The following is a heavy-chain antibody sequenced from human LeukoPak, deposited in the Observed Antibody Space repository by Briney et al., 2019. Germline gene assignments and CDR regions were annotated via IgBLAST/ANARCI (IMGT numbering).Heavy chain of an antibody. J-gene: IGHJ4*02. CDR2: IIPIFGTA. Sequence: SVKVSCKASGYTFTSYGISWVRQAPGQGLEWMGGIIPIFGTANYAQKFQGRVTITADESTSTAYMELSSLRSEDTAVYYCARVRTPVGWLQSGSYYFDYWGQGTLVTVSS. V-gene: IGHV1-69*13. D-gene: IGHD5-24*01. CDR3: ARVRTPVGWLQSGSYYFDY. CDR1: GYTFTSYG.